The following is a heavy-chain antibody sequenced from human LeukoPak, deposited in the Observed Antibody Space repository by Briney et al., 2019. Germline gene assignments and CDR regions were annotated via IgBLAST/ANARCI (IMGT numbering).Heavy chain of an antibody. V-gene: IGHV3-23*01. CDR2: ISGSGVTT. CDR3: AKDSRYGYRWDYDY. D-gene: IGHD5-18*01. J-gene: IGHJ4*02. CDR1: GFTFSSYA. Sequence: PGGSLRLSCAASGFTFSSYAMSWVRQAPGKGLEWVSTISGSGVTTYYADSVKGRFTISRDNSKNTLYLQMNSLRAEDTAVYCCAKDSRYGYRWDYDYWGQGTLVTVSS.